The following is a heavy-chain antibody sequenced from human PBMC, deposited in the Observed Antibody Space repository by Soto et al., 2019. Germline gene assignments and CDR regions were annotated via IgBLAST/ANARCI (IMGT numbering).Heavy chain of an antibody. D-gene: IGHD3-10*01. J-gene: IGHJ6*02. CDR2: ISAYNGNT. V-gene: IGHV1-18*04. Sequence: ASVKVSCKASGYTFTSYGISWVLQAPGQGLEWMGWISAYNGNTNYAQKLQGRVTMTTDTSTSTAYMELRSLRSDDTAVHYCARELLWFGESPLDYYYYGMDVWGQGTTVTVSS. CDR1: GYTFTSYG. CDR3: ARELLWFGESPLDYYYYGMDV.